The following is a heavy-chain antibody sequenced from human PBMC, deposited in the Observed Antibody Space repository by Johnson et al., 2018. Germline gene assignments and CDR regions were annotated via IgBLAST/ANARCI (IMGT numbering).Heavy chain of an antibody. Sequence: QVQLVQSGGGVVQPGRSLRLSCAASGFTFSRYTMHWVRQAPGKGLEWVAVIVYGGFNKCHVDSVKGRFTISRDNSKNTLYMQMNSLRAEDTAVYYCARRQQGVHGVDVWGQGTTVTVSS. CDR3: ARRQQGVHGVDV. CDR1: GFTFSRYT. CDR2: IVYGGFNK. J-gene: IGHJ6*02. V-gene: IGHV3-30-3*01. D-gene: IGHD6-13*01.